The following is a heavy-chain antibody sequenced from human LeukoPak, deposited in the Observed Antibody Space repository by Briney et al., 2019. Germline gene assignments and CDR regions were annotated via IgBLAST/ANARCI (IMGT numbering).Heavy chain of an antibody. V-gene: IGHV3-7*03. J-gene: IGHJ4*02. CDR2: IKQDGSEK. D-gene: IGHD6-6*01. CDR3: ARLTQLARGRY. Sequence: GGSLRLSCAASGFSFSDAWMNWVRQAPGKGLEWVANIKQDGSEKYYVDSVKGRFTVSRDNAENSLYLQMSSLRAEDTAVYYCARLTQLARGRYWGQGTLVTVSS. CDR1: GFSFSDAW.